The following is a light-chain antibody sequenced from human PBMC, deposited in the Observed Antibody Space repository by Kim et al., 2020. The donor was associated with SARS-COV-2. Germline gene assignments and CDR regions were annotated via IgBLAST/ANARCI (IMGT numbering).Light chain of an antibody. V-gene: IGLV3-1*01. CDR1: KLGDKY. CDR2: EDS. Sequence: SYELTQPPSVSVSPGHTASITCSGDKLGDKYASWYQQKPGQSPVLVMYEDSQRPSGIPERLSGSNSGNTATLTISGTQAVDEADYYCQAWDSSTAGVVFGGGTKLTVL. J-gene: IGLJ2*01. CDR3: QAWDSSTAGVV.